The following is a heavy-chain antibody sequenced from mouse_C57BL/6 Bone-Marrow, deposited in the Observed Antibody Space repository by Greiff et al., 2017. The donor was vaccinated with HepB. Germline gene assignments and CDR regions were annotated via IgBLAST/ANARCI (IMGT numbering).Heavy chain of an antibody. CDR2: IYPGDGDT. J-gene: IGHJ2*01. CDR3: ARRGPHYFDY. CDR1: GYAFSSSW. V-gene: IGHV1-82*01. Sequence: VQLQQSGPELVKPGASVKISCKASGYAFSSSWMNWVKQRPGKGLEWIGRIYPGDGDTNYNGKFKGKATLTADKSSSTAYMQLSSLTSEDSAVCFCARRGPHYFDYWGQGTTLTVSS.